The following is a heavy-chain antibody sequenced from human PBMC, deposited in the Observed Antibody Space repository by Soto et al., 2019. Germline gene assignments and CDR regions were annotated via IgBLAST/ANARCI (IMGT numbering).Heavy chain of an antibody. Sequence: WGALLVSCASSVFTFSIYGMSWVGQAPGRGLEWVSAISGSGGSTYYADSVKGRLTISRDNSKNTLYLQMKSLRAEDTAVYYCAKDLYCSSTSCYTVVVYWGQGTMVTVSS. CDR2: ISGSGGST. J-gene: IGHJ4*02. D-gene: IGHD2-2*02. CDR1: VFTFSIYG. V-gene: IGHV3-23*01. CDR3: AKDLYCSSTSCYTVVVY.